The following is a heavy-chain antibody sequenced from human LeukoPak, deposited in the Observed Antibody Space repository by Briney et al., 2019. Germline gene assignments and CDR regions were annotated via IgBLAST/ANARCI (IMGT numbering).Heavy chain of an antibody. CDR3: ARRGPPRTLLRGVKSGWFDP. V-gene: IGHV4-34*01. Sequence: PSETLSLTCVLYGGSSSGYYWSWIRQPPGKRLEWIGEINHSGSTNYNPSLKSRVTISVDTSKNQFSLKLSSVTAADTAVYYCARRGPPRTLLRGVKSGWFDPWGQGTLVTVSS. D-gene: IGHD3-10*01. J-gene: IGHJ5*02. CDR1: GGSSSGYY. CDR2: INHSGST.